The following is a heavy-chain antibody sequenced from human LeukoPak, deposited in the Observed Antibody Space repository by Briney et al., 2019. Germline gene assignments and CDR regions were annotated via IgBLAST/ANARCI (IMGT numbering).Heavy chain of an antibody. CDR1: GYTFTGYY. CDR2: INPNSGGT. D-gene: IGHD2-2*01. CDR3: ARDLYGYCSSTSCHNWFDP. J-gene: IGHJ5*02. Sequence: ASVKVSCKASGYTFTGYYMHWVRQPPGQGLGWMGWINPNSGGTNYAQKFQGRVTMTRDTSISTAYMELSRLRSDDTAVYYCARDLYGYCSSTSCHNWFDPWGQGTLVTVSS. V-gene: IGHV1-2*02.